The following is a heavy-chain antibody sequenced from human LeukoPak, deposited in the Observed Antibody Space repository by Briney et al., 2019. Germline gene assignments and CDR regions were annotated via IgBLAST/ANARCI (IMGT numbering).Heavy chain of an antibody. CDR1: SQPFRGYY. CDR3: ARNRVIMFAVPEDY. D-gene: IGHD3-16*01. CDR2: INHIGST. J-gene: IGHJ4*02. Sequence: PSDTLSLTCAVYSQPFRGYYWSWIPQPPGKGLEWLGEINHIGSTNYNPSRKSRGTISVDTSKNQFSLELSSVTAADTAVYYCARNRVIMFAVPEDYWGQGTLVTVSS. V-gene: IGHV4-34*01.